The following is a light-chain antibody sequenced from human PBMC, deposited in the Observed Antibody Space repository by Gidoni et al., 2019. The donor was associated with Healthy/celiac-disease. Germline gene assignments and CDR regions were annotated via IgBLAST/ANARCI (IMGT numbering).Light chain of an antibody. CDR3: QVWDSSSDHRGV. Sequence: SYVLTQPPSVSVAPGKTARITFGGNNIGSKSVHWYQQKPGQAPVLVIYYDSDRPSGIPERFSGSNSGNTATLTISRVEAGDEADYYCQVWDSSSDHRGVFGGGTKLTVL. CDR1: NIGSKS. V-gene: IGLV3-21*04. J-gene: IGLJ2*01. CDR2: YDS.